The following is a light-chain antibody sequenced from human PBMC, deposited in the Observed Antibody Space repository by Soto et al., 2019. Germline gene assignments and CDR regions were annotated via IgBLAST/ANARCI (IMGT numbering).Light chain of an antibody. V-gene: IGKV1-27*01. CDR2: FAS. J-gene: IGKJ4*01. CDR1: QGISTY. Sequence: DIQMTQSPSSLSASVGDRVTITCRASQGISTYLAWYQQKPGKVPKLLIYFASTLQSRVPSRFSGGGSGTHFTLTLSSLQPEDVGTYYCQRYNSAPALTFGGGTKVEIK. CDR3: QRYNSAPALT.